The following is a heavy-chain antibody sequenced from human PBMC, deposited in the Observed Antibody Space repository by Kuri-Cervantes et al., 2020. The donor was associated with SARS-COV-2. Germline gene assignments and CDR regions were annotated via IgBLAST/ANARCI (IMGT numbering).Heavy chain of an antibody. D-gene: IGHD2/OR15-2a*01. V-gene: IGHV3-23*01. J-gene: IGHJ4*02. Sequence: GESLKISCVASGFTFSSFAMTWVRQAPGKGLEWVASMSGSGHNIQHADFLKGRFTISRDNSKNTLYLHMNSLRAEDTAVYHCARHPKTIPQYHFDYWGQGTLVTVSS. CDR3: ARHPKTIPQYHFDY. CDR1: GFTFSSFA. CDR2: MSGSGHNI.